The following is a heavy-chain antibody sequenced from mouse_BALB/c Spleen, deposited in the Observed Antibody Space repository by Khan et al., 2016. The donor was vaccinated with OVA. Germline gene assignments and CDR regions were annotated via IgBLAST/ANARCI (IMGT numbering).Heavy chain of an antibody. CDR1: GFTFNTYA. V-gene: IGHV10-1*02. Sequence: EVKLLESGGGLVQPKGSLKLSCAASGFTFNTYAMNWVRQAPGKGLEWVARIRSKSNNYATYYADSVKDRFTISRDDSQSMLYLQMNNLKTEDTAMYNCVRRSWFAYWGQGTLVTVSA. CDR3: VRRSWFAY. CDR2: IRSKSNNYAT. J-gene: IGHJ3*01.